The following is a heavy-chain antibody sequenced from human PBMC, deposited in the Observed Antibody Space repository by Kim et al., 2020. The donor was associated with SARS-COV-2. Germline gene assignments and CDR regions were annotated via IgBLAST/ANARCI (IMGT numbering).Heavy chain of an antibody. D-gene: IGHD1-26*01. Sequence: FNPSIKSRVTISVDTSKNQFSLKLSCVTAADPAVYYCARGHLVGAWVFDYWGQGTLVTVSS. J-gene: IGHJ4*02. CDR3: ARGHLVGAWVFDY. V-gene: IGHV4-59*09.